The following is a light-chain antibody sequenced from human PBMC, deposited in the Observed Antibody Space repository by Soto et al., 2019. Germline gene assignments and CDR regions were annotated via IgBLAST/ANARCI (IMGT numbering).Light chain of an antibody. CDR1: SGSVSTNYY. J-gene: IGLJ3*02. CDR2: STN. V-gene: IGLV8-61*01. CDR3: ALYMGSGIWV. Sequence: QGVVTQEPSFSVSPGRTVTLTCGWSSGSVSTNYYPSWYQQTPGQAPRTLIYSTNTRSSGVPDRFSGSILGNKAALTITGAQADDECDYYCALYMGSGIWVIGGGTKLTVL.